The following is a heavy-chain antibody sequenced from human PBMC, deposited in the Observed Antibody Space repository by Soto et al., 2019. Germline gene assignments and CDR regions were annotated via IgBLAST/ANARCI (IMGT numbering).Heavy chain of an antibody. CDR2: ISYDGSDE. D-gene: IGHD2-2*01. J-gene: IGHJ4*02. Sequence: QVQLVESGGSVVQPGRSLRLSCAASGFTFSSFGMHWVRQAPGKGLEWVALISYDGSDEYYRDSVKGRFTISRDNSKNTLFLQVNSLRPEDTAVYYCAKDTSPGVSASSSDYWGQGALVTVSS. V-gene: IGHV3-30*18. CDR1: GFTFSSFG. CDR3: AKDTSPGVSASSSDY.